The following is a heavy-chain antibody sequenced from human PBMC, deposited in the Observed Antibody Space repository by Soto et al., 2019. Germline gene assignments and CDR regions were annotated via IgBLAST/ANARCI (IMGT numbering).Heavy chain of an antibody. CDR1: GGALRSGP. D-gene: IGHD3-22*01. Sequence: EGSCKGSGGALRSGPLTWVRQGPGQGLEWVGRIIPIFGTTNYAQNLQGRVTISADKSTLTSYMELHSLTSDDTALYYCARDRTDSGYYTNWLDPWGQGTQVTVSS. V-gene: IGHV1-69*06. CDR3: ARDRTDSGYYTNWLDP. CDR2: IIPIFGTT. J-gene: IGHJ5*02.